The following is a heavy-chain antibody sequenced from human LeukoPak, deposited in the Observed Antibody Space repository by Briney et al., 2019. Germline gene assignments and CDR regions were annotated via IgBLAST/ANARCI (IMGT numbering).Heavy chain of an antibody. CDR3: TTLGYHLDS. CDR1: GFDLGAYE. Sequence: PGGSLRLSCAASGFDLGAYEMKWVRQAPGKGLEWVAYFAGSDTTTYYADSVKGRFIISRDNARNSLYLQMNSLRAEDTALYYCTTLGYHLDSWGQGTLVTVSS. V-gene: IGHV3-48*03. J-gene: IGHJ4*02. CDR2: FAGSDTTT. D-gene: IGHD3-22*01.